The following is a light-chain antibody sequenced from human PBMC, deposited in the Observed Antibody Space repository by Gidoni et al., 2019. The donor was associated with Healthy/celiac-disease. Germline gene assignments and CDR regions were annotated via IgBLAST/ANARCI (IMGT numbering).Light chain of an antibody. CDR2: SNN. V-gene: IGLV1-44*01. CDR1: SSNIGSNT. J-gene: IGLJ3*02. Sequence: SLLPSPPSASVPPGPRVTISCSGSSSNIGSNTVNWYQQLPGTAPKLLIYSNNHRPSGVPDRCSGAKSGTTASLAISGGQSEDEADDYCAAWDDSMNGWVFGGGTKLTVL. CDR3: AAWDDSMNGWV.